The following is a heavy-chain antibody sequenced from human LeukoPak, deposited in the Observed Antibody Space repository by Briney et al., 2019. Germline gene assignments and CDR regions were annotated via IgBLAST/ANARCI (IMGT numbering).Heavy chain of an antibody. V-gene: IGHV4-38-2*02. CDR3: ARIVDTAMVEGYYFDY. Sequence: PSETLSLTCTVSGFSISSGYYWGWIRQPPGKGLEWIASMYHTGVTHYNPSLKSRVTISVDTSKNQCSLNLSSMTAADTAVYYCARIVDTAMVEGYYFDYWGQGTLVTVSS. D-gene: IGHD5-18*01. CDR1: GFSISSGYY. CDR2: MYHTGVT. J-gene: IGHJ4*02.